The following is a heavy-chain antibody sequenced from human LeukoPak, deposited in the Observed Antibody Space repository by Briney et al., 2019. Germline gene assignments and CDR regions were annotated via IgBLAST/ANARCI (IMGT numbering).Heavy chain of an antibody. CDR2: ISSSSSYT. CDR3: ARDIGDYPFDY. J-gene: IGHJ4*02. V-gene: IGHV3-21*01. CDR1: GFTFSSYS. Sequence: TGGSLRLSCAASGFTFSSYSMNWVRQAPGKGLEWVSSISSSSSYTYYADSVKGRFTISRDNAKNSLYLQMNSLRAEDTAVYYCARDIGDYPFDYWGQGTLVTVSS. D-gene: IGHD4-17*01.